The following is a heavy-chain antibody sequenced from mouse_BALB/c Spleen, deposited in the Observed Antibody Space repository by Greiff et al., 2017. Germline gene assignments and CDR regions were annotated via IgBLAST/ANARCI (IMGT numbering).Heavy chain of an antibody. CDR2: IYPGSGST. Sequence: LQQPGSELVRPGASVKLSCKASGYTFTSYWMHWVKQRPGQGLEWIGNIYPGSGSTNYDEKFKSKATLTVDTSSSTAYIQLSSLTSEDSAVYYCTRDQGGAMDYWGQGTSVTVSS. J-gene: IGHJ4*01. CDR3: TRDQGGAMDY. CDR1: GYTFTSYW. V-gene: IGHV1S22*01.